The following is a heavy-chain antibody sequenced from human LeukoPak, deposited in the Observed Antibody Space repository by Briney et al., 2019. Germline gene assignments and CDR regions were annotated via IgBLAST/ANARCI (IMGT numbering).Heavy chain of an antibody. J-gene: IGHJ6*03. CDR1: GFTFSSYA. Sequence: GRSLRLSCAASGFTFSSYAMHWVRQAPGKGLEWVAVISYDGSNKYYADSVKGRFTISRDNSKNTLYLQMNSLRAEDTAVYYCARARSWYYYYMDVWGKGTTVTVSS. CDR3: ARARSWYYYYMDV. V-gene: IGHV3-30*04. CDR2: ISYDGSNK.